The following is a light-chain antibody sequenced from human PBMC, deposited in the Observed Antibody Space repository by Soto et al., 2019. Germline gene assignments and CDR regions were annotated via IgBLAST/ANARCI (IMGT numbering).Light chain of an antibody. J-gene: IGLJ3*02. CDR1: SSDVGDYNY. CDR3: CSFAGSYSFGV. CDR2: DVS. V-gene: IGLV2-11*01. Sequence: QSALTQPRSVSGSPGQSVTISCTGTSSDVGDYNYVSWYQQHPGKAPKLVIYDVSNRPSGVPDRFSGSKSGNTASLTISGLQDEDEADYYCCSFAGSYSFGVFGGGTKLTVL.